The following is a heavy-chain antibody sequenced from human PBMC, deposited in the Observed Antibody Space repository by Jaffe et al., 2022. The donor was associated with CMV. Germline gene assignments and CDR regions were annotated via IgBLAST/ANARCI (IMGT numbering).Heavy chain of an antibody. D-gene: IGHD4-4*01. V-gene: IGHV1-8*01. Sequence: QVQLVQSGAEVKKPGASVKVSCKASGYTFTSYDINWVRQATGQGLEWMGWMNPNSGNTGYAQKFQGRVTMTRNTSISTAYMELSSLRSEDTAVYYCASARVTVTAPYYYYYGMDVWGQGTTVTVSS. CDR1: GYTFTSYD. J-gene: IGHJ6*02. CDR3: ASARVTVTAPYYYYYGMDV. CDR2: MNPNSGNT.